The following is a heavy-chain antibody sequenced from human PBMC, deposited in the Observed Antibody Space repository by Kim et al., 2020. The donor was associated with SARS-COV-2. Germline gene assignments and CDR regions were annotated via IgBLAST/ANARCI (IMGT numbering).Heavy chain of an antibody. CDR3: AKDGASEILRRSYCFDY. D-gene: IGHD2-8*02. J-gene: IGHJ4*02. Sequence: GKGRFTSSRDKSKNTLYLQMNSLRAEDTALYYCAKDGASEILRRSYCFDYWGQGTQVAVSS. V-gene: IGHV3-23*01.